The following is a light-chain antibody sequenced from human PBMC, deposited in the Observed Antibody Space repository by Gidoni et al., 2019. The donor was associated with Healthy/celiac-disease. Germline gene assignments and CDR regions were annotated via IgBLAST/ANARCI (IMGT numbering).Light chain of an antibody. CDR1: QSSSSW. Sequence: FPMAQSPSTLSASVGARVTITCRSSQSSSSWLDWYQQKPGKAPKLLIYKASSLESGVPSRFSGSGSGTEFTLTISSLQPDDFATYYCQQYNSYPWTFGEGTKVEIK. CDR2: KAS. J-gene: IGKJ1*01. CDR3: QQYNSYPWT. V-gene: IGKV1-5*03.